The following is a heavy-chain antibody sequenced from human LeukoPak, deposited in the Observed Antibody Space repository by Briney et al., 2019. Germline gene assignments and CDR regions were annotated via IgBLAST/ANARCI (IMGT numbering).Heavy chain of an antibody. CDR1: GGSISSYY. CDR2: IYYSGST. Sequence: SETLSLTCTVSGGSISSYYWSWIRQPPGRGLEWIGYIYYSGSTNYNPSLKSRVTISVDTPKNQFSLKLSSVTAADTAVYYCARGYDSSGPYPYWGQGTLVTVSS. D-gene: IGHD3-22*01. J-gene: IGHJ4*02. CDR3: ARGYDSSGPYPY. V-gene: IGHV4-59*01.